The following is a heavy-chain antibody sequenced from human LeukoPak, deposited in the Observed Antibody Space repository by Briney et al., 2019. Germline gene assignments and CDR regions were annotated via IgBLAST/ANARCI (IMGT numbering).Heavy chain of an antibody. Sequence: PGGSLRLSCAVSGFSVSDTYMSWVRQVPGKGLEWVALLYSGGSKHYADSVKGRFTISGENSKNMLSLQMNSLRAEDTAVYYCARGKSGIYTRPFDYWGQGTLVTVSS. V-gene: IGHV3-66*01. D-gene: IGHD1-26*01. J-gene: IGHJ4*02. CDR3: ARGKSGIYTRPFDY. CDR2: LYSGGSK. CDR1: GFSVSDTY.